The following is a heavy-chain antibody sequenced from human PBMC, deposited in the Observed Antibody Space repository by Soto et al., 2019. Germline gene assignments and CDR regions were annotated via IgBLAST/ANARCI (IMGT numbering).Heavy chain of an antibody. CDR2: IGTSSGSK. D-gene: IGHD6-19*01. Sequence: GGSLRLSCAASGFTFSSYAMNWVRQAPGKGLEWISYIGTSSGSKHYADSVKGRFTISRDNSKNTLYLQMNSLRAEDTAVYCCARTNSSGFYFDYWGQGTLVTVSS. CDR3: ARTNSSGFYFDY. V-gene: IGHV3-48*01. J-gene: IGHJ4*02. CDR1: GFTFSSYA.